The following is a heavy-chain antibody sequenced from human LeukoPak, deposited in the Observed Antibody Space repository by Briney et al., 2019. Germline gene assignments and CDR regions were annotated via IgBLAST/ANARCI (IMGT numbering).Heavy chain of an antibody. D-gene: IGHD3-3*01. J-gene: IGHJ3*02. CDR3: ARDGLTIFGVVSDDAFDI. V-gene: IGHV4-59*12. CDR1: GGSISSYY. Sequence: SETLSLTCTVSGGSISSYYWSWIRQPPGKGLEWIGYIYYSGSTNYNPSLKSRVTISVDTSKNQFSLKLSSVTAADTAVYYCARDGLTIFGVVSDDAFDIWGQGTMVTVSS. CDR2: IYYSGST.